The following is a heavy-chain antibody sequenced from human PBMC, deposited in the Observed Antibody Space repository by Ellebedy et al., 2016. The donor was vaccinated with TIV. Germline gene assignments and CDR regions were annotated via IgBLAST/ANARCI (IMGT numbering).Heavy chain of an antibody. D-gene: IGHD6-19*01. V-gene: IGHV3-23*01. CDR3: VRVMWPVPGPVDPFDY. Sequence: GESLKISCAASGFTFSSHGMAWVRQAPGKGLEWLSGITGGGDTTYYADSVKGRFTIPRDNSKNTLFLQLSSLRAEDTAVFYCVRVMWPVPGPVDPFDYWGQGTPVTVSS. CDR2: ITGGGDTT. CDR1: GFTFSSHG. J-gene: IGHJ4*02.